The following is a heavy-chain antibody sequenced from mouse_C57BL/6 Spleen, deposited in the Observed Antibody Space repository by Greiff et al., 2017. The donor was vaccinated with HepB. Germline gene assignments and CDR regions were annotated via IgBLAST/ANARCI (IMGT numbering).Heavy chain of an antibody. CDR2: IYPGDGDT. CDR3: ARCSLGYQGYAFGY. Sequence: QVQLQQSGPELVKPGASVKISCKASGYAFSSSWMNWVKQRPGKGLEWIGRIYPGDGDTNYNGKFKGKATLTEDKSSSTAYMQLSSLTSEDSAVYFCARCSLGYQGYAFGYWGQGTSVTVSS. J-gene: IGHJ4*01. V-gene: IGHV1-82*01. CDR1: GYAFSSSW. D-gene: IGHD3-3*01.